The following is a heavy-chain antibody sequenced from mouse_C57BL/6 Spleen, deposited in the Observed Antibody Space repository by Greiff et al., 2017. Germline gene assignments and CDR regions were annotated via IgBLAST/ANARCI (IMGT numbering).Heavy chain of an antibody. J-gene: IGHJ3*01. CDR2: ISSGSSTI. Sequence: VQLKESGGGLVKPGGSLKLSCAASGFTFSDYGMHWVRQAPEKGLEWVAYISSGSSTIYYADTVKGRFTISRDNAKNTLFLQMTSLRSEDTAMYYCARRDYGSSYDWFAYWGQGTLVTVSA. CDR3: ARRDYGSSYDWFAY. V-gene: IGHV5-17*01. D-gene: IGHD1-1*01. CDR1: GFTFSDYG.